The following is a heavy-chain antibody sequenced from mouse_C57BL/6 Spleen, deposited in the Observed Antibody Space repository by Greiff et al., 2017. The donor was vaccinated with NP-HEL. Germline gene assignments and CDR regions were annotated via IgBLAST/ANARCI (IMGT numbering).Heavy chain of an antibody. D-gene: IGHD4-1*01. Sequence: VQLQQPGTELVKPGASVKLSCKASGYTFTSYWMHWVKQRPGQGLEWIGNINPSNGGTNYNEKFKSKATLTVDKTSSTASMQLSSLTSEDAADYYGAFLTGTGLAYWGQGTLVTVSA. CDR1: GYTFTSYW. V-gene: IGHV1-53*01. J-gene: IGHJ3*01. CDR2: INPSNGGT. CDR3: AFLTGTGLAY.